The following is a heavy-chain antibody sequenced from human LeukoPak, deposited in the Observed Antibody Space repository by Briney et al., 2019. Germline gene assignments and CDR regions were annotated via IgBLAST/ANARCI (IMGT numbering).Heavy chain of an antibody. V-gene: IGHV3-30*04. Sequence: PGGSLRLSCAASAFSFSAYTMHWVRQAPGKGLEWVATILFDGSDTSYADSVKGRFTISRDNPKNSLYLQMNSLRAEDTAIYYCARDGDSNGSYYFDSWGQGTLVTVSS. J-gene: IGHJ4*02. CDR1: AFSFSAYT. CDR3: ARDGDSNGSYYFDS. CDR2: ILFDGSDT. D-gene: IGHD6-19*01.